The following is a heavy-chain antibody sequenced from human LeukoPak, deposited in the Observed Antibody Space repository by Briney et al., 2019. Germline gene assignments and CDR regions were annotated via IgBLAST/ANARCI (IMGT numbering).Heavy chain of an antibody. CDR1: GFTFSNYA. CDR3: AKDKYSSGWYFY. CDR2: ISGSGGST. Sequence: GGSLRLSCAASGFTFSNYAMHWVRQAPGKGLEWVSAISGSGGSTYYADSVKGRFTISRDNSKNTLYLQMNSLRAEDTAVYYCAKDKYSSGWYFYWGQGTLVTVSS. V-gene: IGHV3-23*01. D-gene: IGHD6-19*01. J-gene: IGHJ4*02.